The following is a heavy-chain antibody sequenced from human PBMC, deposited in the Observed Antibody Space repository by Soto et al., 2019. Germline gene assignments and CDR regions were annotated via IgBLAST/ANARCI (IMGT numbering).Heavy chain of an antibody. CDR3: ARGQKTPT. CDR2: IKQDGSEK. Sequence: GGSLRLSCAASGFTFSTYWMSWVRQAPGKGLEWVANIKQDGSEKYYVDSVKGRFTISRDNTKNSLYLQMNTLRVEDTAVYYCARGQKTPTWGQGTLVTVSS. CDR1: GFTFSTYW. J-gene: IGHJ4*02. V-gene: IGHV3-7*01.